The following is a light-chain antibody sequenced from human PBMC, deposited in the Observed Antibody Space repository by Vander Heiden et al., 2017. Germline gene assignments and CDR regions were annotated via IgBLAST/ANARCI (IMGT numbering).Light chain of an antibody. CDR1: SSNIRSSY. CDR3: GAWDTSLNTWV. V-gene: IGLV1-51*02. CDR2: ENH. J-gene: IGLJ3*02. Sequence: QSVLTPPPSLSAAPGQMVSISCSGSSSNIRSSYVSWYQQLPGTAPKLLIYENHKRPSGIPDRFYASKSGTSATLDITRLQTGDEADYFCGAWDTSLNTWVFGGGTKVTVL.